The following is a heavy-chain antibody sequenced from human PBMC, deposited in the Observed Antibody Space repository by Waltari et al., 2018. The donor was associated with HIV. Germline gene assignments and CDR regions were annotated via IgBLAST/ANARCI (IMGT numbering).Heavy chain of an antibody. V-gene: IGHV3-21*06. CDR2: VNTNSSYT. Sequence: EVQLVESVGGIVKPGGSLRLSCTASCFTFSSHSINCVRQAPGKGLEWVAYVNTNSSYTYYLDSGKGRFTISRDNAKNSLYLQLDSLRADDTAVYYCARRYCSRTSCKELDYWGRGTLVTVSS. CDR3: ARRYCSRTSCKELDY. CDR1: CFTFSSHS. J-gene: IGHJ4*01. D-gene: IGHD2-2*01.